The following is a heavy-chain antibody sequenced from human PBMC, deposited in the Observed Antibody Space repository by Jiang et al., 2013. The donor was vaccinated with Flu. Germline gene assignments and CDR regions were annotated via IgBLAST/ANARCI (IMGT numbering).Heavy chain of an antibody. CDR3: ARGVGGYSYGPVAF. D-gene: IGHD5-18*01. V-gene: IGHV1-69*01. CDR1: GGTFSSYA. J-gene: IGHJ4*02. CDR2: IIPIFGTS. Sequence: GAEVKKPGSSVKVSCKASGGTFSSYAFSWVRQAPGQGLEWVGGIIPIFGTSNYAQKFQGRVAISADESADESTSTTYMELSSLRSEDTAVYYCARGVGGYSYGPVAFWGQGTLVTVSS.